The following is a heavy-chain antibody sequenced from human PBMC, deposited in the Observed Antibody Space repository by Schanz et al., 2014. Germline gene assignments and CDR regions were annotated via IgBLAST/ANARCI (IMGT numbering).Heavy chain of an antibody. Sequence: EVQLVESGGGVVRPGGSLRLSCAASGFTFENYALTWVRQVPGKGLEWVSRINWSDGGSTGYADSVRGRFTISRDNAKNSLYLEMNSLRVDDTAVYRCDSSGSYSSYAYWGQGTLVTVSS. CDR1: GFTFENYA. CDR2: INWSDGGST. D-gene: IGHD3-10*01. V-gene: IGHV3-20*01. J-gene: IGHJ4*02. CDR3: DSSGSYSSYAY.